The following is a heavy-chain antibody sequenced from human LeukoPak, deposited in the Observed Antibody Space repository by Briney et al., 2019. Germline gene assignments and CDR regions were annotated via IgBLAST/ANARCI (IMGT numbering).Heavy chain of an antibody. CDR3: AKVTHYYDTSGYYPSPDY. CDR1: GFTFSSYA. V-gene: IGHV3-23*01. D-gene: IGHD3-22*01. J-gene: IGHJ4*02. CDR2: ISGSGGNT. Sequence: GGSLRLSCAASGFTFSSYAMSWFRQAPGKGLEWVSAISGSGGNTYYPDSVKGRFTISRDNAKNTLYLQMNSLRAEDTAVYYCAKVTHYYDTSGYYPSPDYWGQGTLVTVSS.